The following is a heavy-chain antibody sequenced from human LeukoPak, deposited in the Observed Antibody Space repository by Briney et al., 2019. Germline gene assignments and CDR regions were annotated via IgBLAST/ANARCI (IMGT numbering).Heavy chain of an antibody. CDR2: IYSGGST. J-gene: IGHJ4*02. D-gene: IGHD3-3*01. Sequence: PGGSLRLSCAASGFTVSSNYMSWVRQAPGKGLEWVSVIYSGGSTYYADPVKGRFTISRDNSKNTLYLQMNSLRAEDTAVYYCARDPITIFGVGRSDYWGQGTLVTVSS. V-gene: IGHV3-66*01. CDR1: GFTVSSNY. CDR3: ARDPITIFGVGRSDY.